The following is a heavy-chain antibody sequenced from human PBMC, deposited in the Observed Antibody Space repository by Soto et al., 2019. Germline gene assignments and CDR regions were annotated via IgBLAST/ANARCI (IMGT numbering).Heavy chain of an antibody. Sequence: GASVKVSCKASGGTFSSYTISWVRQAPGQGLEWMGWINPNSGGTNFAQKFQGWVTMTRDTSISTAYMELSRLRSDDTAVYYCARDRQYYYGSGSHYFDYWGQGTLVTAPQ. CDR1: GGTFSSYT. CDR2: INPNSGGT. V-gene: IGHV1-2*04. J-gene: IGHJ4*02. CDR3: ARDRQYYYGSGSHYFDY. D-gene: IGHD3-10*01.